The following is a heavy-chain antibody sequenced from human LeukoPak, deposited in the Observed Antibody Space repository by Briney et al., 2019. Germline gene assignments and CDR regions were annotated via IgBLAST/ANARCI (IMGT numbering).Heavy chain of an antibody. CDR1: GGSIRSYY. Sequence: SETLSLTCTVSGGSIRSYYRSWIRQPPGKGLEWIGYIHYTGSTNYNPSLKSRVTISVDTSKNQFSLKLSSVTAADTAVYYCVSRGDWFDPWGQGTLVTVSS. CDR3: VSRGDWFDP. V-gene: IGHV4-59*12. CDR2: IHYTGST. J-gene: IGHJ5*02.